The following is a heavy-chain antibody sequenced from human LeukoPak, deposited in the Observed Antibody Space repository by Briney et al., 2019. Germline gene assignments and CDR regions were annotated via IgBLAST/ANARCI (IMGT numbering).Heavy chain of an antibody. CDR1: GYTFTSYD. Sequence: ASVKVSCKASGYTFTSYDINWVRQATGQGLEWMGGIIPIFGTANYAQKFQGRVTITTDESTSTAYMELSSLRSEDTAVYYCARDKQWLVQGAFDIWGQGTMVTVSS. CDR3: ARDKQWLVQGAFDI. D-gene: IGHD6-19*01. CDR2: IIPIFGTA. V-gene: IGHV1-69*05. J-gene: IGHJ3*02.